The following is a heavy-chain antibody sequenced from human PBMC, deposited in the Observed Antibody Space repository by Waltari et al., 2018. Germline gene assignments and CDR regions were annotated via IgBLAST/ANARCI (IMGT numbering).Heavy chain of an antibody. V-gene: IGHV3-9*01. CDR1: GFTFDAYA. D-gene: IGHD6-13*01. CDR3: ASRIAAAGREDY. CDR2: ISWNSGSI. J-gene: IGHJ4*02. Sequence: EVQLVESGGGLVQPGRSLRLSCAASGFTFDAYAMHWVRQAPGKGLEWVSGISWNSGSIGYADSVKGRFTISRDNAKNSLYLQMNSLRAEDTALYYCASRIAAAGREDYWGQGTLVTVSS.